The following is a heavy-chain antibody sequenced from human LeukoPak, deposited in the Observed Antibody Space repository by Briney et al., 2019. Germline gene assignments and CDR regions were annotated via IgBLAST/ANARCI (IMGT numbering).Heavy chain of an antibody. V-gene: IGHV4-34*01. D-gene: IGHD5-24*01. CDR3: ARGRDGYNFLNRGEYYYFDY. Sequence: SGTLSLTCAVYGGSFSGYYWSWIRQPPGKGLEWIGEIDHSGSTNYNPSLKSRVTISVDTSKNQFSLKLSSVTAADTAVYYCARGRDGYNFLNRGEYYYFDYWGQGTLVTVSS. CDR1: GGSFSGYY. J-gene: IGHJ4*02. CDR2: IDHSGST.